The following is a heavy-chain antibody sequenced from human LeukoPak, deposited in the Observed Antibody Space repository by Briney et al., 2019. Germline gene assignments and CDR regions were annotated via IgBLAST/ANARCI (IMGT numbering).Heavy chain of an antibody. CDR1: GFTFSSYA. V-gene: IGHV3-30*04. Sequence: GGSLRLSCAASGFTFSSYAMHWVRQAPGKGLEWVAVISYDGSNKYYADSVKGRFTISRDNSKNTLYLQMNSLRAEDTAVYYCAKEGPLEYYFDYWGQGTLVTVSS. J-gene: IGHJ4*02. CDR3: AKEGPLEYYFDY. CDR2: ISYDGSNK.